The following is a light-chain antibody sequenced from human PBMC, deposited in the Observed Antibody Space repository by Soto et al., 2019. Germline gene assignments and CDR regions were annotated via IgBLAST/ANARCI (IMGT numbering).Light chain of an antibody. CDR1: TGSVTSGHY. Sequence: QAVVTQEPSLTVSPGGTVTLTCGSSTGSVTSGHYPYWFQQKPGQAPRTLIYDTSNKHSWTPAPFSGSLLGGKAALTLSGAQPEDEADYYCLLPYSGPWVFGGGTQLTVL. J-gene: IGLJ7*01. CDR2: DTS. V-gene: IGLV7-46*01. CDR3: LLPYSGPWV.